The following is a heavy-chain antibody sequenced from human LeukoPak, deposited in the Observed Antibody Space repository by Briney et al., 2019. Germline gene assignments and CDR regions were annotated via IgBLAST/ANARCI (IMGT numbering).Heavy chain of an antibody. D-gene: IGHD6-13*01. CDR2: ISNSGGGT. CDR1: GFTFSRVT. V-gene: IGHV3-23*01. Sequence: GASLRLSWAAAGFTFSRVTMSWVRLAPGKGLEWVSSISNSGGGTYYAASVKGRFTISRDNSKNTLYLQMSSLRAEDTAIYYCARPAYSSSWYYFEYWGQGTLVTVSS. J-gene: IGHJ4*02. CDR3: ARPAYSSSWYYFEY.